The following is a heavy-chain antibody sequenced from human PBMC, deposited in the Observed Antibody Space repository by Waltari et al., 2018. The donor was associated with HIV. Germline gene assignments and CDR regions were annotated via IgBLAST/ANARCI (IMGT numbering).Heavy chain of an antibody. CDR1: GFTVSSNY. J-gene: IGHJ6*02. CDR3: ASIAYCGGDCYPRGMDV. D-gene: IGHD2-21*02. V-gene: IGHV3-66*01. Sequence: EVQLVESGGGLVQPGGSLRLSCAASGFTVSSNYMSWVRQAPGEGVEWVSVIYSGGSTYYADSVKGRFTISRDNSKNTLYLQMNSLRAEDTAVYYCASIAYCGGDCYPRGMDVWGQGTTVTVSS. CDR2: IYSGGST.